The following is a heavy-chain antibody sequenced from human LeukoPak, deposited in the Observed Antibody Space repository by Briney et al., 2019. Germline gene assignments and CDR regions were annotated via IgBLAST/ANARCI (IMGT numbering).Heavy chain of an antibody. CDR3: ARGWLAETTVVTPYNY. CDR1: GGTFRSNA. V-gene: IGHV1-69*13. D-gene: IGHD4-23*01. CDR2: ITPIFGTA. J-gene: IGHJ4*02. Sequence: SVKVSYKASGGTFRSNAISWVRQAPGQGLEWMGGITPIFGTANYAQKFQGRVTITAVESMSTAYMELSSLRSEDTAVYYCARGWLAETTVVTPYNYWGQGTLVTVSS.